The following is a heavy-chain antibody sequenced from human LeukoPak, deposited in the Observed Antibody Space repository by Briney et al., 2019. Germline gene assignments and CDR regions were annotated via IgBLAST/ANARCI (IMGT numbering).Heavy chain of an antibody. CDR2: IYSGGST. Sequence: GGSLRLSCAASGFTFSSYEMNWVRQAPGKGLEWVSVIYSGGSTYYADSMKGRFTISRDNSKNTLYLQMNSLRAEDTAVYYCARDLGSDAFDIWGQGTMVTVSS. D-gene: IGHD3-10*01. CDR1: GFTFSSYE. CDR3: ARDLGSDAFDI. J-gene: IGHJ3*02. V-gene: IGHV3-66*01.